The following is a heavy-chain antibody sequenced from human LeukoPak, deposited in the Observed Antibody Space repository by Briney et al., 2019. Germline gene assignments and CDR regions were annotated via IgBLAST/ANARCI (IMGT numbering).Heavy chain of an antibody. J-gene: IGHJ6*04. CDR1: GFTFSNYW. V-gene: IGHV3-7*03. CDR2: IKQDGREK. Sequence: GGSLRLSCAASGFTFSNYWMSWVRQAPGKGLEWVANIKQDGREKYYVDSVKGRFTISRDNAKNSLYLQMNSLRAEDTAVYYCARGGYDYVWGSYRYRYGMDVWGKGTTVTVSS. CDR3: ARGGYDYVWGSYRYRYGMDV. D-gene: IGHD3-16*02.